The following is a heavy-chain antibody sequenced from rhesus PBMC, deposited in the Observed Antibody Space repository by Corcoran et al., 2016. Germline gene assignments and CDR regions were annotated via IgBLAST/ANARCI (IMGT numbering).Heavy chain of an antibody. CDR2: IDGNSGNA. CDR1: GASIRSNW. Sequence: QVQLQESGPGLVKPSETLSLTCTVSGASIRSNWWSWIRQPPGKGLEWIGEIDGNSGNANYSPSLKSRVTISKDASKNQISLKLSSVTAADTAVYFCAREGTVSYFDHWGQGVLVTVSS. V-gene: IGHV4-80*01. D-gene: IGHD5-24*01. CDR3: AREGTVSYFDH. J-gene: IGHJ4*01.